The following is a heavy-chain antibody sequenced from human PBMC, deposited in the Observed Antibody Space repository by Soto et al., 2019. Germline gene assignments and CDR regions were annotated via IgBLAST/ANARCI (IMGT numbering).Heavy chain of an antibody. CDR3: ILAARRRYYFDY. J-gene: IGHJ4*02. D-gene: IGHD6-6*01. V-gene: IGHV3-7*05. CDR1: GFTFSSYW. CDR2: IKQDGSEK. Sequence: PGGSLRLSCAASGFTFSSYWMSWVRQAPGKGLEWVANIKQDGSEKYYVDSVKGRFTISRDNAKNSLYLQMNSLRAEDTAVYYCILAARRRYYFDYWGQGTLVTVSS.